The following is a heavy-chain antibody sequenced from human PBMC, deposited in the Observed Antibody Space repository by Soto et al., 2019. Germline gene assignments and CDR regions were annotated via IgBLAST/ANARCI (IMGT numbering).Heavy chain of an antibody. CDR1: GGSVNNNKYY. CDR2: MYYGGST. J-gene: IGHJ5*02. D-gene: IGHD1-26*01. CDR3: AVEQWDWFDP. V-gene: IGHV4-61*01. Sequence: SETLSLTCSVSGGSVNNNKYYWSWIRQPPGKGLEWIGYMYYGGSTDYNPSLKNRVTISIDTSKNQFSLSLTSVTAADTAVYYCAVEQWDWFDPWGQGTLVTVSS.